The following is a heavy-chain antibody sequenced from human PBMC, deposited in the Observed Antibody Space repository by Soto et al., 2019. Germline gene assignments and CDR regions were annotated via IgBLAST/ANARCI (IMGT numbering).Heavy chain of an antibody. CDR1: GFTFSSYS. V-gene: IGHV3-48*01. CDR3: AVLWFGELDAFDI. CDR2: ISSSSTI. D-gene: IGHD3-10*01. Sequence: GGSLRLSCAASGFTFSSYSMNWVRQAPGKGLEWVSYISSSSTIYYADSVKGRFTISRDNAKNSLYLQMNSLRAEDTAVYYCAVLWFGELDAFDIWGQGTMVTVSS. J-gene: IGHJ3*02.